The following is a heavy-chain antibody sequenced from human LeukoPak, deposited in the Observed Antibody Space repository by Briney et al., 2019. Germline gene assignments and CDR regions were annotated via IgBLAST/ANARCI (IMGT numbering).Heavy chain of an antibody. Sequence: ASVKVSYKASGGTFSSYAISWVRQAPGQGLEWMRWISAYNGNTNYAQNLQGRVTMTTDTSTSTAYMELRSLRSDDTAVYYCARDDGCGGGSCYHIDYWGQGTLVTVSS. J-gene: IGHJ4*02. D-gene: IGHD2-15*01. CDR1: GGTFSSYA. CDR3: ARDDGCGGGSCYHIDY. CDR2: ISAYNGNT. V-gene: IGHV1-18*01.